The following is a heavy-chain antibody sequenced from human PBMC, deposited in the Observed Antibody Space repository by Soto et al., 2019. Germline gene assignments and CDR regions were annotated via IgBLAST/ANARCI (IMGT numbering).Heavy chain of an antibody. D-gene: IGHD5-12*01. CDR2: ISSSSSYI. CDR3: ARDWYSGYDLDFDY. CDR1: GFTFSSYS. J-gene: IGHJ4*02. V-gene: IGHV3-21*01. Sequence: LRLSCAASGFTFSSYSMNWVRQAPGKGLEWVSSISSSSSYIYYADSVKGRFTISRDNAKNSLYLQMNSLRAEDTAVYYCARDWYSGYDLDFDYWGQGTLVTVSS.